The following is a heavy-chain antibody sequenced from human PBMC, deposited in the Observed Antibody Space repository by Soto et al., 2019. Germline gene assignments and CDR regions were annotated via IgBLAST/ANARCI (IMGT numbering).Heavy chain of an antibody. D-gene: IGHD4-17*01. CDR2: ILYDGTKK. CDR3: AKDRVALRWSAEHYYFAY. V-gene: IGHV3-30*18. Sequence: PGGSLRLSCAASGFAFSSYGMHWVRQAPGKGLEWVAVILYDGTKKYYADSMKGRFTISRDNSKNTLYLQMNSLRAEDTAVYYCAKDRVALRWSAEHYYFAYWGQGTLVTVSS. J-gene: IGHJ4*02. CDR1: GFAFSSYG.